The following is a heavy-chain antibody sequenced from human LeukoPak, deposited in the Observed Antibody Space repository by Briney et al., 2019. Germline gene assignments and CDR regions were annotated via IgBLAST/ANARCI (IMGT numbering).Heavy chain of an antibody. Sequence: GGSLRLSCAASGFTFDDYTMHWVRQAPGKGLEWVSLISWGGGSTYYADSVKGRFTISRDNSKNSLYLQMNSLRTEDTALYYCAKDILAAAGTLSDYFDYWGQGTLVTVSS. CDR2: ISWGGGST. J-gene: IGHJ4*02. V-gene: IGHV3-43*01. CDR1: GFTFDDYT. D-gene: IGHD6-13*01. CDR3: AKDILAAAGTLSDYFDY.